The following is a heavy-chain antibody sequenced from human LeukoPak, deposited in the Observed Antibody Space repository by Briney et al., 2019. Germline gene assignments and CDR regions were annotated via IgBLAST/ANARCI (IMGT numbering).Heavy chain of an antibody. Sequence: GGSLRLSCAASGFSVRDSYISWVRQAPGKRLEWLAFIYVSGTTFYAASVKGRFTISRDNSKNTVYIQMNSLRAEDTALYYCGRHAYGGSPPLQWGQGTLVTVSS. D-gene: IGHD3-10*01. J-gene: IGHJ4*02. CDR1: GFSVRDSY. CDR3: GRHAYGGSPPLQ. CDR2: IYVSGTT. V-gene: IGHV3-53*01.